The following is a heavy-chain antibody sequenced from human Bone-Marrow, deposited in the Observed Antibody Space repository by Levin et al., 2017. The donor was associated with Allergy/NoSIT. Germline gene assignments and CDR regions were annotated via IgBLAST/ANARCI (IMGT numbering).Heavy chain of an antibody. V-gene: IGHV3-30*04. CDR1: GFTFDDYT. CDR2: ISFDGSDK. Sequence: AGGSLRLSCTASGFTFDDYTFHWVRQTPGKGLEWLAVISFDGSDKDYPDSVKGRFTISRDSSKNTLYLQMNSLRLEDTAIYYCARDSVVVYSHSTTHYFWFFDLWGRGTPVTVSS. D-gene: IGHD2/OR15-2a*01. CDR3: ARDSVVVYSHSTTHYFWFFDL. J-gene: IGHJ2*01.